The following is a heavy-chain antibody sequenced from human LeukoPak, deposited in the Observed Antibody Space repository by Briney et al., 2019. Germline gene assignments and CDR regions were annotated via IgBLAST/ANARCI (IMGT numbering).Heavy chain of an antibody. Sequence: SETLSLTCTVSGGSFSSSSYYWGWIRQPPGKGLEWIGSIYYSGSTYYNPSLKSRVTISVDTSKNQFSLKLSSVTAADTAVYYCARLTQQWLGDYWGQGTLVTVSS. CDR1: GGSFSSSSYY. J-gene: IGHJ4*02. CDR3: ARLTQQWLGDY. CDR2: IYYSGST. D-gene: IGHD6-19*01. V-gene: IGHV4-39*01.